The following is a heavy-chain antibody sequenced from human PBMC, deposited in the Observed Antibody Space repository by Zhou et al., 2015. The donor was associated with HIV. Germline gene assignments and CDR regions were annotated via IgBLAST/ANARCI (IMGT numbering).Heavy chain of an antibody. D-gene: IGHD3-10*01. CDR2: IIPMLGTA. CDR1: GGTFINYG. V-gene: IGHV1-69*01. CDR3: ARDGSASFDYGSGSLSDYYHMDV. J-gene: IGHJ6*02. Sequence: QVQLVQSGAEVKKPGSSVKVSCKASGGTFINYGISWVRQAPGQGLEWMGGIIPMLGTANYAQKFQGRVTIIADESTSTAYMELSRLRSEDTAVYYCARDGSASFDYGSGSLSDYYHMDVWGQGP.